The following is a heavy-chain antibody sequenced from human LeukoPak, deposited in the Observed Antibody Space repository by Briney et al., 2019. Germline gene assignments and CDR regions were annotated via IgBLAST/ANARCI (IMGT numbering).Heavy chain of an antibody. CDR1: GFTFDDYA. CDR3: AGPGIAAAGTTDY. J-gene: IGHJ4*02. V-gene: IGHV3-9*01. CDR2: ISWNRGSI. Sequence: PGRSLRLPCAASGFTFDDYAMHGVRHAPGKGLEWGSGISWNRGSIGYADSVKGRFTISRDNAKNSLYLQMNSLRAEDTALYYCAGPGIAAAGTTDYWGQGTLVTVSS. D-gene: IGHD6-13*01.